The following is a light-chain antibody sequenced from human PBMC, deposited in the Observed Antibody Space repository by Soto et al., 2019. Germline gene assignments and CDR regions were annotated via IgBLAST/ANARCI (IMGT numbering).Light chain of an antibody. V-gene: IGKV3-20*01. CDR2: GAS. CDR1: QSIFSNY. J-gene: IGKJ1*01. Sequence: EVMLTQSPGTLSLSPGERATLSCRASQSIFSNYLAWYQQKSGQAPRLLIYGASNRATGIPDRFSGSGSGTDFTLTISRLAPEDFAVYYCQQYGTSPRTFGQGTKVEFQ. CDR3: QQYGTSPRT.